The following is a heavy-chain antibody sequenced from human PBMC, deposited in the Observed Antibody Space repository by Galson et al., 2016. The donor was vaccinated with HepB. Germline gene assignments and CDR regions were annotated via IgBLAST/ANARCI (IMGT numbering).Heavy chain of an antibody. CDR1: GGSISSYY. Sequence: SETLSLTCTVSGGSISSYYWSWIRQPPGKGLEWIGYIYYSGSTNYNPSLKSRVTISVDTSKNQFSLKLSSVTAADTAVYYCATELLVDAFDIWGQGTMVTVSS. D-gene: IGHD1-26*01. CDR3: ATELLVDAFDI. V-gene: IGHV4-59*01. J-gene: IGHJ3*02. CDR2: IYYSGST.